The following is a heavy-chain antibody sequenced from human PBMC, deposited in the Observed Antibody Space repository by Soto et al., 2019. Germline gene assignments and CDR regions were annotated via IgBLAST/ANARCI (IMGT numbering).Heavy chain of an antibody. CDR2: ISWDGGSL. CDR3: AKEGIGGASPDS. V-gene: IGHV3-43*01. Sequence: EVHLVESGGGVVQPGGSLRLSCEASGFTFDDYMMHWVRQAPGKGLEWISLISWDGGSLDYADSIKGRFTVSRDNSKTSLYLHMHSLTPEDTAIYYCAKEGIGGASPDSWGQGTLVTVSS. CDR1: GFTFDDYM. J-gene: IGHJ4*02. D-gene: IGHD2-21*01.